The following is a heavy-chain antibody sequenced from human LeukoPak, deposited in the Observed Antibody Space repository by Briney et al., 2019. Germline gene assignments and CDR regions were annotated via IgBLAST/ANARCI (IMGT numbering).Heavy chain of an antibody. CDR1: GGSFSGYY. Sequence: SETLSLTCAVYGGSFSGYYWSWIRQPPGKGLEWIGEINHSGSTNYNPSLKSRVTISVDTSKNQFSLKLSSVTAADTAVYYCARSYSGYRPYYYYGMDVWGQGTTVTVSS. D-gene: IGHD5-12*01. CDR3: ARSYSGYRPYYYYGMDV. J-gene: IGHJ6*02. CDR2: INHSGST. V-gene: IGHV4-34*01.